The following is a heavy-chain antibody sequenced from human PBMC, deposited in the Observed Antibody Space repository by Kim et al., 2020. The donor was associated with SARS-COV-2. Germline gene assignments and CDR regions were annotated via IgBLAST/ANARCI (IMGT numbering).Heavy chain of an antibody. V-gene: IGHV3-53*01. D-gene: IGHD3-22*01. Sequence: GGSLRLSCESSAFTVSSNYMSWVRQAPGGGLEWVSVIYKSGETYYADSLEGRFTISRDNSKNALYLQMNGRRAEDTAVYYCTRAYDSSGSFAFEIWGQGTMVTVSS. J-gene: IGHJ3*02. CDR1: AFTVSSNY. CDR3: TRAYDSSGSFAFEI. CDR2: IYKSGET.